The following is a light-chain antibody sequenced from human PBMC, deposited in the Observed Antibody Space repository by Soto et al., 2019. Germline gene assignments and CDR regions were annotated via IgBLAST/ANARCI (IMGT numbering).Light chain of an antibody. CDR2: AAS. V-gene: IGKV1-8*01. J-gene: IGKJ1*01. CDR3: QLYYSYPRA. Sequence: AIRMTQSPSSLSASTGDRVTISCRASQGISSYLACYQKKPGKAPKLLSYAASTLQRGVPSRFSGSGSGTDFTLPISCLQSEDFATYYCQLYYSYPRAFGQGTKVEIK. CDR1: QGISSY.